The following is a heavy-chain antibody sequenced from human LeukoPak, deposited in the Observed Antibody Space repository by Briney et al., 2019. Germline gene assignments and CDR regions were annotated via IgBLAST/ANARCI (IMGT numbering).Heavy chain of an antibody. Sequence: PGGSLRFSCVASGFTFSNYWMNWVRQAPGKGLEWVANIKPDGGEQYYVDSVKGRFTISRDNADNSLYLQLSSLRAEDTAVYYCAREQRTFDYWGQGILVTVSS. D-gene: IGHD5-24*01. CDR3: AREQRTFDY. CDR2: IKPDGGEQ. V-gene: IGHV3-7*03. CDR1: GFTFSNYW. J-gene: IGHJ4*02.